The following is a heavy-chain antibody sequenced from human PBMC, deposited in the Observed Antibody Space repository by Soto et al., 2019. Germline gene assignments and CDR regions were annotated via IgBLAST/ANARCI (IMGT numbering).Heavy chain of an antibody. CDR1: GFTFSSYA. Sequence: QVQLVESGGGVVQPGRSLRLSCAASGFTFSSYAMHWVRQAPGKGLEWVAVISYDGRNKYYADSVKGRFTISRDNSKNTLYLQMNSLRAEDTAVYYCAREGVMTGRYFDLWGRGTLVTVSS. CDR3: AREGVMTGRYFDL. V-gene: IGHV3-30*04. D-gene: IGHD2-21*02. J-gene: IGHJ2*01. CDR2: ISYDGRNK.